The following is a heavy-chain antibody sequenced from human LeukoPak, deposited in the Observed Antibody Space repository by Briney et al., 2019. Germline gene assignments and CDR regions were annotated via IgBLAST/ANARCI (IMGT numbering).Heavy chain of an antibody. CDR1: GFTFSSYS. V-gene: IGHV3-21*01. CDR3: AIGGLGWYYAFDI. CDR2: ISSSSSYI. D-gene: IGHD6-19*01. Sequence: PGGSLRLSCAASGFTFSSYSMNWVRQAPGKGLEWVSSISSSSSYIYYADSVKGRFTISRDNAKNSLYLQMNSLRAEDTAVYYCAIGGLGWYYAFDIWGQGTMVTVSS. J-gene: IGHJ3*02.